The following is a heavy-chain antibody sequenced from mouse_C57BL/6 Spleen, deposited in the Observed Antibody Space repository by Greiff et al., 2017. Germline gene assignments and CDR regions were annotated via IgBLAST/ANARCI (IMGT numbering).Heavy chain of an antibody. V-gene: IGHV5-17*01. Sequence: EVQLVESGGGLVKPGGSLKLSCAASGFTFSDYGMHWVRQAPEKGLEWVAYISSGSSTIYYADTVKGRFTISRDNAKNTLFLQMTSLRSEDTAMYDCARGTGTPFAYWGQGTLVTVSA. J-gene: IGHJ3*01. D-gene: IGHD4-1*01. CDR3: ARGTGTPFAY. CDR1: GFTFSDYG. CDR2: ISSGSSTI.